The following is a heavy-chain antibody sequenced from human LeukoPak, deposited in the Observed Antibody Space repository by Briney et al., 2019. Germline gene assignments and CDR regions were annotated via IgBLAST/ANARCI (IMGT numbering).Heavy chain of an antibody. J-gene: IGHJ6*02. Sequence: GGSLRLSCAASGFTFSDYYMSWIRQAPGKGLEGVSYISSSGSTRYYADSVKGRFTISRDNAKNSLYLQMNSLSAEDTAVYYCARAGQDRGVINLYYGMDVWRQGTTVTVSS. CDR1: GFTFSDYY. CDR3: ARAGQDRGVINLYYGMDV. D-gene: IGHD3-10*01. V-gene: IGHV3-11*01. CDR2: ISSSGSTR.